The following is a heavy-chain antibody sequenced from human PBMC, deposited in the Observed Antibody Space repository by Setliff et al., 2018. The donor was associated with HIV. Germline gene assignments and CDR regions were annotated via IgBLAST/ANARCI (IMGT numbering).Heavy chain of an antibody. V-gene: IGHV4-61*01. CDR1: GGSVSSGSYY. CDR3: AGAVLDLVISVYGF. J-gene: IGHJ4*02. Sequence: PSETLSLTCTVSGGSVSSGSYYWSWIRQPPGKGLEWIGYIYYSGSTNYNPSLKSRATISLDTSKNQFSLKLNSVTAADAAVYYCAGAVLDLVISVYGFWGQGIPVTVSS. D-gene: IGHD3-22*01. CDR2: IYYSGST.